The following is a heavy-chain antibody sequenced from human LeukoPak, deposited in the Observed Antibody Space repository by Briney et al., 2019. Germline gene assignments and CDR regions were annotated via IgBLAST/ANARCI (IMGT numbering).Heavy chain of an antibody. J-gene: IGHJ4*02. CDR1: GESLNSYY. Sequence: SETLSLTCAVYGESLNSYYWSWVRQPPGEGLEWIGEIYESGTTKYNPSLRSRVAISMVPSKQQFSLRLSSVTAADTAVYYCARGAWATRLASWGLGTPVIVSS. CDR2: IYESGTT. V-gene: IGHV4-34*01. D-gene: IGHD2-15*01. CDR3: ARGAWATRLAS.